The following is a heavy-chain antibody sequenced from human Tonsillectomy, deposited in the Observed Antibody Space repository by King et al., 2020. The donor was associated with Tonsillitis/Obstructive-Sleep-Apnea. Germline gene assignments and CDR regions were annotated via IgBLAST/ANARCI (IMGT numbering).Heavy chain of an antibody. V-gene: IGHV3-21*01. D-gene: IGHD1/OR15-1a*01. CDR3: AKARITGTTSDS. CDR1: GFSFSSYI. Sequence: VQLVESGGGLVKPGGSLRLSCAASGFSFSSYIMSWVRQAPGKGLEWVSSISSSSTYIYYADSVRGRFTISRDNAKNSLYLQMNSLRAEDTAVYYCAKARITGTTSDSWGQGTLVSVSS. J-gene: IGHJ4*02. CDR2: ISSSSTYI.